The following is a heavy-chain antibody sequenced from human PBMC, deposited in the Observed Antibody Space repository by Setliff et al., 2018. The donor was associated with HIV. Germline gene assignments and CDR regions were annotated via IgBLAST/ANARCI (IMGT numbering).Heavy chain of an antibody. D-gene: IGHD3-16*01. CDR2: INTNSGHT. CDR3: ARDWDYVVDV. V-gene: IGHV1-18*01. CDR1: GYTFTSYG. Sequence: ASVKVSCKASGYTFTSYGMTWVRQAPGQGLEWMGWINTNSGHTDYAQKLQDRVTITADTSSTTAYMELSSLRSDDTAVYYCARDWDYVVDVWGKGTTVTVSS. J-gene: IGHJ6*04.